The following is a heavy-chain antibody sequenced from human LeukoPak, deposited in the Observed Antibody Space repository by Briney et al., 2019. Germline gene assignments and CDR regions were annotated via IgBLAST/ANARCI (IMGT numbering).Heavy chain of an antibody. Sequence: PGGSLRLSCAASGFTFSSYAMSWVRLAPGKGLEWLAVITNDGSRQYYADSVKGRFTVSRDNSKSLLFLQMESLRHDDTGIYYCAKGRRTGFVDYWGQGALVTVSS. V-gene: IGHV3-30*18. CDR3: AKGRRTGFVDY. CDR2: ITNDGSRQ. J-gene: IGHJ4*02. D-gene: IGHD1-1*01. CDR1: GFTFSSYA.